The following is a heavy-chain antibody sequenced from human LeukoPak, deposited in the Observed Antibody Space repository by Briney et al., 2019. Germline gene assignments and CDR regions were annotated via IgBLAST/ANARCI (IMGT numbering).Heavy chain of an antibody. V-gene: IGHV3-7*01. CDR2: IKQDGSEK. Sequence: GGSLRLSCAASGFTFSTYWMSWVRQAPGKGLEWVANIKQDGSEKYYVDSVKGRFTISRDNAKDSFYLQMNSLRAEDTAVYYCVRGRLGGYFFDYWGQGTLVTVSS. CDR1: GFTFSTYW. CDR3: VRGRLGGYFFDY. D-gene: IGHD3-16*01. J-gene: IGHJ4*02.